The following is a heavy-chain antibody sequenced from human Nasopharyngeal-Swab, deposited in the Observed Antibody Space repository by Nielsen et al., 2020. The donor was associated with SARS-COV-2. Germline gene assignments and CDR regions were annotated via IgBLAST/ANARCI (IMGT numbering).Heavy chain of an antibody. CDR2: IWYDGSNK. Sequence: GECLKISCAASGFTFSSYGMHWVRQAPGKGLEWVAVIWYDGSNKYYADSVKGRFTISRDNSKNTLYLQMNSLRAEDTAVYYCARGGPDYGDYDGFDPWGQGTLVTVSS. D-gene: IGHD4-17*01. J-gene: IGHJ5*02. CDR3: ARGGPDYGDYDGFDP. CDR1: GFTFSSYG. V-gene: IGHV3-30*19.